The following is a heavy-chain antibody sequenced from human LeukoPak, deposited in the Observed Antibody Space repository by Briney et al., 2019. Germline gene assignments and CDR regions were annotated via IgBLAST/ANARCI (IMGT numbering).Heavy chain of an antibody. CDR2: IRYDGSNK. D-gene: IGHD6-6*01. CDR1: GFTFSSYG. V-gene: IGHV3-30*02. CDR3: AKAGAAGYSSSFGFFFDY. J-gene: IGHJ4*02. Sequence: PGGSLRLSCAASGFTFSSYGMHWVRQAPGKGLEWVAFIRYDGSNKYHADSVKGRFTISRDNSKNTLYLQMNSLRAEDTAVYYCAKAGAAGYSSSFGFFFDYWGQGTLVTVSS.